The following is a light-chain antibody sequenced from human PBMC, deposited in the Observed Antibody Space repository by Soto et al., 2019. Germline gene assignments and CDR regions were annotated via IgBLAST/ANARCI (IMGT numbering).Light chain of an antibody. J-gene: IGLJ3*02. V-gene: IGLV4-69*01. CDR1: SGHSSYT. CDR3: QTWGTGIEV. Sequence: QLVLTQSPSASASLGASVKLTCTLSSGHSSYTIAWHQQQPEKGPRYLMTLNSDGSHSQGDGIPDRFSGSSSGAERYLSISSLQSEDEADYYCQTWGTGIEVFGGGTKVTVL. CDR2: LNSDGSH.